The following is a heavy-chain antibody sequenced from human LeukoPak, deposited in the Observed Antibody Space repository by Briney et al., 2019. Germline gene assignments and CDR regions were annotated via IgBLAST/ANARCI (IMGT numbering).Heavy chain of an antibody. Sequence: GGSLRLSCAASGFTFSSYAMHWVRQAPGKGLEWVAVISYDGSNKYYADSVKGRFTISRDNSKNTLYLQMNSLRAEDTAVYYCAKNDWKDVYYYYYMDVWGKGTTVTVSS. V-gene: IGHV3-30*04. CDR3: AKNDWKDVYYYYYMDV. CDR1: GFTFSSYA. CDR2: ISYDGSNK. J-gene: IGHJ6*03. D-gene: IGHD1-1*01.